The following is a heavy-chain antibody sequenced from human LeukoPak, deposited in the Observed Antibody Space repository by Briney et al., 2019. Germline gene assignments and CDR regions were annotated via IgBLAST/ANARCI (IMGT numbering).Heavy chain of an antibody. CDR2: IYYSGST. V-gene: IGHV4-30-4*01. Sequence: SEALSLTCTVSGGSISSGDYYWSWIRQPPGKGLEWIGYIYYSGSTYYNPSLKSQVTISVDTSKNQFSLKLSSVTAADTAVYYCARGHYYYYGMDVWGQGTTVTVSS. CDR1: GGSISSGDYY. CDR3: ARGHYYYYGMDV. J-gene: IGHJ6*02.